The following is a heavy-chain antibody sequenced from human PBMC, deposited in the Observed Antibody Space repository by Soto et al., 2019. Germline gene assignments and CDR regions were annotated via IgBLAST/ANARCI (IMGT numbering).Heavy chain of an antibody. CDR2: INYSGST. J-gene: IGHJ5*02. D-gene: IGHD5-18*01. V-gene: IGHV4-31*03. Sequence: QVQLQESGPGLVKPAQTLSLTCSVSGGSMSSGDYYWSWIRQHPGKGLEWIGYINYSGSTYYNPSLKTRVTNSVDTSKSQSSLNLSSVTAADTAVYYCARESWADTAGFDPWGQRTLVTVSS. CDR1: GGSMSSGDYY. CDR3: ARESWADTAGFDP.